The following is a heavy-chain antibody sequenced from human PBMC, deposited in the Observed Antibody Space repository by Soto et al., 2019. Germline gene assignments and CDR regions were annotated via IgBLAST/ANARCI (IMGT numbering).Heavy chain of an antibody. J-gene: IGHJ6*02. CDR1: GGSISSSSYY. D-gene: IGHD2-2*02. CDR3: ARLKRYCSSTSCYTGYSSGWYWDYGMDV. Sequence: SETLSLTCTVSGGSISSSSYYWGWIRQPPGKGLEWIGSIYYSGSTYYNPSLKSRVTISVDTSKNQFSLKLSSVTAADTAVYYCARLKRYCSSTSCYTGYSSGWYWDYGMDVWGQGTTVTVSS. V-gene: IGHV4-39*01. CDR2: IYYSGST.